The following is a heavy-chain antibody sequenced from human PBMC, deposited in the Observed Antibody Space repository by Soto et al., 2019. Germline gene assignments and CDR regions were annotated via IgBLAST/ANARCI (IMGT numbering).Heavy chain of an antibody. CDR2: IKSDGRST. V-gene: IGHV3-74*01. Sequence: EVQLVESGGGLVQPGGSRRLSCSASGFTFSGHWMNWVRQAPGKGLVWVPRIKSDGRSTSYADSVKGRFTVSRDNAKNTLYLQMNSLRAEDTAVYYCARSDWFDPWGQGTLVTVSS. CDR1: GFTFSGHW. CDR3: ARSDWFDP. J-gene: IGHJ5*02.